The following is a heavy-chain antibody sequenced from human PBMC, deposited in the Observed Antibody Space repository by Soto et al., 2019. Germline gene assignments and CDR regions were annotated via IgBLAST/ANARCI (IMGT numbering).Heavy chain of an antibody. Sequence: ASVKVSCKASGYTFVDYGFSWVRQAPGQGLEWMGWIGPYNGNTHYVETFQGRVTMTTDTSTSTAFMELRTLTSDDTAVYYCARVPSPTHWDSYKNHCFDSWGQGTLVTVSS. J-gene: IGHJ4*02. CDR1: GYTFVDYG. V-gene: IGHV1-18*04. CDR2: IGPYNGNT. D-gene: IGHD1-7*01. CDR3: ARVPSPTHWDSYKNHCFDS.